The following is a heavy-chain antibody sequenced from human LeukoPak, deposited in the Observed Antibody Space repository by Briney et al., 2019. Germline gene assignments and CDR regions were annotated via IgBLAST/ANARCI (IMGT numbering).Heavy chain of an antibody. CDR2: ITGTGGST. CDR1: GFTFSSYA. Sequence: GGSLRLSCAASGFTFSSYAMSWVRQAPGKGLGWVSTITGTGGSTYYADSVRGRFTISRDNSKNTLYLQMNSLRGPLRAVPYLAKLGNSNPLRLPFDDWGQGTLVTVSS. D-gene: IGHD4-23*01. J-gene: IGHJ4*02. CDR3: AKLGNSNPLRLPFDD. V-gene: IGHV3-23*01.